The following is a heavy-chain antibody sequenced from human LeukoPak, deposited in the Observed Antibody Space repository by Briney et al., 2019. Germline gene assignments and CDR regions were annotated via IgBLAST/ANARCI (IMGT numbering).Heavy chain of an antibody. CDR3: ANTAGRTTVTTFDY. V-gene: IGHV3-23*01. J-gene: IGHJ4*02. D-gene: IGHD4-11*01. CDR2: ISASGGST. CDR1: GFTFRSYA. Sequence: PGGSLRLSCAASGFTFRSYAMSWVRQAPGKGLQWVSDISASGGSTYYADSVKGRFTISRDNSKNTLYLQMNSLRAEDTAVYYCANTAGRTTVTTFDYWGQGTLVTVSS.